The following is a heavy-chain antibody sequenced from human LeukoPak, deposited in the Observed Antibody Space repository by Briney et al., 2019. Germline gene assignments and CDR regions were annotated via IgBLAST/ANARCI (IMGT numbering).Heavy chain of an antibody. Sequence: ASVKVSCKASGYTFTSYYIHWVRQAPGRGLEWMGIINPSGGSTTYAQKFQGRVIMTRDTSTSTVYMELYSLRSDDTAVYYCARPRGRDYSNYGGLDYWGQGTLVTVSS. D-gene: IGHD4-11*01. CDR3: ARPRGRDYSNYGGLDY. CDR1: GYTFTSYY. J-gene: IGHJ4*02. CDR2: INPSGGST. V-gene: IGHV1-46*01.